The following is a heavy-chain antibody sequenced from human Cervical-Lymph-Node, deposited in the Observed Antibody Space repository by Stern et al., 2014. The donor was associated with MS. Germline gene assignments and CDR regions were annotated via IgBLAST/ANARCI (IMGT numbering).Heavy chain of an antibody. CDR3: ARGAATSTVAPFDP. D-gene: IGHD5/OR15-5a*01. V-gene: IGHV4-59*01. J-gene: IGHJ5*02. CDR1: NGSFFNYY. CDR2: IYYSGIP. Sequence: VQLVESGPGLVKPSESLTLTCSVSNGSFFNYYWSWLRQPPGKRLQWIGDIYYSGIPSYNPSLKSRVTISLDTSQNHFSLTLNSVTAADTAMYYCARGAATSTVAPFDPWGQGTLVIVSS.